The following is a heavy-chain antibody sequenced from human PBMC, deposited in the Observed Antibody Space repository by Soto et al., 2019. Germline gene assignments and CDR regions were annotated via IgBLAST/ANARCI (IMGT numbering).Heavy chain of an antibody. CDR2: IDLSGTTT. CDR3: AKDRVPDGKISFDY. V-gene: IGHV3-23*03. Sequence: GGSLRLSCAASGFSFRDFSMSWVRQAPGKGLEWVSFIDLSGTTTYYSDSVKGRFTISKDRSRNTVFLQMNRLRVEDTATYYCAKDRVPDGKISFDYWGQGVLVTVS. J-gene: IGHJ4*02. CDR1: GFSFRDFS.